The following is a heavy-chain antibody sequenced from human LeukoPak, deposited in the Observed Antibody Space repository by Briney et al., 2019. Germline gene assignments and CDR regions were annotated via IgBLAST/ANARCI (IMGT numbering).Heavy chain of an antibody. J-gene: IGHJ5*02. D-gene: IGHD3-16*01. CDR1: GYTFTGYY. V-gene: IGHV1-2*02. Sequence: ASVKVSCKASGYTFTGYYMHWVRQALGQGLEWMGWINPNSGGTNYAQKFQGRVTMTRDTSISTAYMELSRLRSDDTAVYYCARVVNPGGWFDPWGQGTLVTVSS. CDR2: INPNSGGT. CDR3: ARVVNPGGWFDP.